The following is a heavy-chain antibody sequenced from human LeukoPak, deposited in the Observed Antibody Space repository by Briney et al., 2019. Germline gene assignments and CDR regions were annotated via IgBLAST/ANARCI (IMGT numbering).Heavy chain of an antibody. J-gene: IGHJ4*02. CDR2: INSDGSST. V-gene: IGHV3-74*01. Sequence: PGGSLRLSCAASGLTFSSYWMHWVRQAPGKGLMWVSRINSDGSSTSYADSVKGRFTISRDNAKNTLYLQMNSLRAEDTAVYYCAREGVVPADPLDYWGQGTLVTVSS. CDR3: AREGVVPADPLDY. CDR1: GLTFSSYW. D-gene: IGHD2-2*01.